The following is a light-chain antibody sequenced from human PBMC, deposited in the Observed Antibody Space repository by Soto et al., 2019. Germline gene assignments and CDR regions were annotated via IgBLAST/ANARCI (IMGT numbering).Light chain of an antibody. CDR1: QSVSSY. Sequence: EIVLTQSPGTLSLSPGERATLSCRASQSVSSYLAWYQQKPGQAPRLLIYDASNRATGVPARFSGSGSGTDFTPTISSLEPEDFAVYYCQQRSYWLTFGGGTKVDIK. J-gene: IGKJ4*01. V-gene: IGKV3-11*01. CDR3: QQRSYWLT. CDR2: DAS.